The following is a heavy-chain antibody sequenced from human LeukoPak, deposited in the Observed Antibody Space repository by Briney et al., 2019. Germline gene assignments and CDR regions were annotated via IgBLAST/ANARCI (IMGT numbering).Heavy chain of an antibody. D-gene: IGHD3-16*02. J-gene: IGHJ6*02. CDR3: ARVRSWYYGMDV. Sequence: SETLSLTCTVSGGSISYYYWSWIRQPPGKGLEWIGYIYYSGSTNYSSSLKSRVTISVDTSKNQFSLKLSPVTAADTAVYYCARVRSWYYGMDVWGQGTTVTVSS. CDR2: IYYSGST. V-gene: IGHV4-59*01. CDR1: GGSISYYY.